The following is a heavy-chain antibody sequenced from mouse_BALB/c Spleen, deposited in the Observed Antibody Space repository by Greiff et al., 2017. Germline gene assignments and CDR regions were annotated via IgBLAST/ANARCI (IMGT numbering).Heavy chain of an antibody. CDR3: APYAWFAY. CDR2: IDPANGNT. CDR1: GFNIKDTY. J-gene: IGHJ3*01. D-gene: IGHD6-5*01. Sequence: VQLKQSGAELVKPGASVKLSCTASGFNIKDTYMHWVKQRPEQGLQWIGRIDPANGNTKYDPKFQGKATITADTSSNTAYLQLSSLTSEDTAVYYCAPYAWFAYWGQGTLVTVSA. V-gene: IGHV14-3*02.